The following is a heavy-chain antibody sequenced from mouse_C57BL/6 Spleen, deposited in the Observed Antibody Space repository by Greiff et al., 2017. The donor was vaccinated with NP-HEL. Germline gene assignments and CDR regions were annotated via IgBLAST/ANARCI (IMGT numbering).Heavy chain of an antibody. CDR1: GYTFTTYP. J-gene: IGHJ2*01. CDR3: ARRDYGSSYFDY. V-gene: IGHV1-47*01. Sequence: QVHVKQSGAELVKPGASVKMSCKASGYTFTTYPIEWMKQNPGKSLEWIGNFHPYNDDTKYNEKFKGKATLTVEKSSSTVYLELSRLTSDDSAVYYCARRDYGSSYFDYWGQGTTLTVSS. CDR2: FHPYNDDT. D-gene: IGHD1-1*01.